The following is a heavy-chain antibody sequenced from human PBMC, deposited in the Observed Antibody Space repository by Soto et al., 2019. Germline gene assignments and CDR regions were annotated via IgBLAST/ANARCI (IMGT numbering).Heavy chain of an antibody. D-gene: IGHD1-1*01. J-gene: IGHJ4*02. CDR2: ISSSSSTI. CDR1: GFTFKTYS. CDR3: AKDLFRLQQERRSYFHY. Sequence: PGGSLRLSCVASGFTFKTYSMNWVRQASGKGRVWVSYISSSSSTIYYTDSVKGRFTISRDNAKNTLYLQMNSLRAEDTAVYYCAKDLFRLQQERRSYFHYWGQGTLVTVSS. V-gene: IGHV3-48*01.